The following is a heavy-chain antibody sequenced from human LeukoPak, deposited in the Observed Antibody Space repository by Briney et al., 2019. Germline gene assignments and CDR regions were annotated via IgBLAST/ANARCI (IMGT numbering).Heavy chain of an antibody. CDR1: GYTFTSYD. D-gene: IGHD3-3*01. CDR3: ARGPTIFGVVILKNNYYYMDV. CDR2: MNPNSGNT. V-gene: IGHV1-8*03. Sequence: AAVTVSCMASGYTFTSYDINGVRPATGQGREWVGWMNPNSGNTGYAQKFQGRVTITRDTSISTAYMELSSLRSEDTAVYYCARGPTIFGVVILKNNYYYMDVWGKGTTVTVSS. J-gene: IGHJ6*03.